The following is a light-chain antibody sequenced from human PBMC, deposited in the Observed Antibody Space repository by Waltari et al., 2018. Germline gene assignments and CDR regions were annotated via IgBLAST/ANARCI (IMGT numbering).Light chain of an antibody. CDR1: QNINSW. V-gene: IGKV1-5*03. J-gene: IGKJ2*01. Sequence: DIPMTQSPSTLSASVGDRVTITCRASQNINSWLAWYQQKPGKAPKFLIYKASSLESGVPSRLSGSGSGTEFTLSISSLQAEDVAVYYCQQYFSTPSTFGQGTKLEI. CDR2: KAS. CDR3: QQYFSTPST.